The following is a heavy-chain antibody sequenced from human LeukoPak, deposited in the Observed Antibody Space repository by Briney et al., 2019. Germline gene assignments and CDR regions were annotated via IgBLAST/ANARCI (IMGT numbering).Heavy chain of an antibody. CDR2: IWYDGSNK. V-gene: IGHV3-33*08. Sequence: PGGSLRLSCAASGFTVSSNYMSWVRQAPGKGLEWVAVIWYDGSNKYYADSVKGRFTSPRDNSKNTLYLQRNSLRAEDTAVYYGARDLPTGIAAAGTGGFFDYWGQGTLVTVSS. J-gene: IGHJ4*02. D-gene: IGHD6-13*01. CDR1: GFTVSSNY. CDR3: ARDLPTGIAAAGTGGFFDY.